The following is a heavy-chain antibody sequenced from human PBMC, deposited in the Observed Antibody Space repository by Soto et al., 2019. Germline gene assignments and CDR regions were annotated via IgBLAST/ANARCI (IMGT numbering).Heavy chain of an antibody. V-gene: IGHV4-34*01. CDR2: INHSGST. CDR1: GGSFSGYY. J-gene: IGHJ6*02. Sequence: SETLSLTCAVYGGSFSGYYWSWIRQPPGKGLEWIGEINHSGSTNYNASLKSRVIISLETTNNQLSLKLSSVTAADTAVYYCASIPKVYYYYGMDVWGQGTTVTVSS. D-gene: IGHD2-21*01. CDR3: ASIPKVYYYYGMDV.